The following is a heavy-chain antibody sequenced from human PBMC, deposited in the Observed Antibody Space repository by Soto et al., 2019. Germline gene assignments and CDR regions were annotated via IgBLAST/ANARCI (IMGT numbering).Heavy chain of an antibody. CDR2: IHSIGST. D-gene: IGHD1-26*01. V-gene: IGHV4-59*01. CDR1: GGCISSYY. Sequence: SETLSLTCTVSGGCISSYYWGWIRQPPGKGLEWMGHIHSIGSTKYNPSLKSRVTTTVDSSKNQISLKLSSVTAADTAVYYCAAFARSYSYFDYWGQGTLVTVSS. J-gene: IGHJ4*02. CDR3: AAFARSYSYFDY.